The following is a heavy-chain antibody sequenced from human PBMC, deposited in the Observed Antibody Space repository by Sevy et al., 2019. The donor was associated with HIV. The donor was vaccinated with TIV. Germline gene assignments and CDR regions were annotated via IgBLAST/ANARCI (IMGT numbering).Heavy chain of an antibody. CDR1: GVTFDDYG. V-gene: IGHV3-20*04. J-gene: IGHJ4*02. D-gene: IGHD2-21*02. Sequence: GGSLRLSCVASGVTFDDYGMSWGRQGPGKGLEWVSSSIWNGGSKTYADSVKGRFIISRDNGKNSLYLQMNSLRAEDTALYFCAREKSCGGACYHFDYWGQGTLVTVSS. CDR2: SIWNGGSK. CDR3: AREKSCGGACYHFDY.